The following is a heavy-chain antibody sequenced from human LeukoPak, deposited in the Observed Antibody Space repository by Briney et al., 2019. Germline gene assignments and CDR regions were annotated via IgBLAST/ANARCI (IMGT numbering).Heavy chain of an antibody. J-gene: IGHJ3*02. CDR1: GFTFSSYA. CDR2: ISYDGSNK. D-gene: IGHD1-26*01. V-gene: IGHV3-30-3*01. CDR3: ASGGGKWELHVAAFDI. Sequence: GRSLRLSCAASGFTFSSYAVHWVRQAPGKGLEWVAVISYDGSNKYYADSVKGRFTISRDNSKNTLYLQMNSLRAEDTAVYYCASGGGKWELHVAAFDIWGQGTMVTVSS.